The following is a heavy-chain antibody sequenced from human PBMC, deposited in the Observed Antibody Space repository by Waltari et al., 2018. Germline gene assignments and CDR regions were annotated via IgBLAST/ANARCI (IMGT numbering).Heavy chain of an antibody. CDR3: ARGVTTAATGTSGY. D-gene: IGHD6-13*01. CDR1: GFTFSNYW. J-gene: IGHJ4*02. Sequence: EVQLVESGGGLVQPGGSLRLSCAASGFTFSNYWMNWVRQAPGKGLVWVARVNTEGSITNYADSVKGRFTISRDNANNTLYLQMNSLTVDDTAVYYCARGVTTAATGTSGYWGQGALVTVSS. CDR2: VNTEGSIT. V-gene: IGHV3-74*01.